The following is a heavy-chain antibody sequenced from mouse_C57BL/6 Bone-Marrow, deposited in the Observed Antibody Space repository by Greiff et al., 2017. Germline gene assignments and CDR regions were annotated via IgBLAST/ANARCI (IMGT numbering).Heavy chain of an antibody. CDR1: GYTFTSYG. D-gene: IGHD2-5*01. Sequence: VQLQQSGAELVRPGASVKLSCKASGYTFTSYGISWVKQRPGQGLEWIGEIYPRSGNTYYNEKFKGKATLTADKSSSTAYMELRSLTSGDSAVYYCAREGAYYSSYLAWFAYWGQGTLVTVSA. CDR3: AREGAYYSSYLAWFAY. CDR2: IYPRSGNT. V-gene: IGHV1-81*01. J-gene: IGHJ3*01.